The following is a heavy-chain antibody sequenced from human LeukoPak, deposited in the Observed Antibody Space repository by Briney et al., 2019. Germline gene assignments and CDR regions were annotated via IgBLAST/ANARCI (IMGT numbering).Heavy chain of an antibody. CDR3: AREYSFSSGWAGFDP. J-gene: IGHJ5*02. V-gene: IGHV3-30*04. CDR1: GFTLSSYA. CDR2: ISYDGTNK. Sequence: GGSLRLSCEASGFTLSSYAMHWVRQPPGKGLEGLAFISYDGTNKDYADSVKGRFTISRDNSKNTLYLQMNSLRPDDTAVYWCAREYSFSSGWAGFDPWGQGTLVTVSS. D-gene: IGHD6-19*01.